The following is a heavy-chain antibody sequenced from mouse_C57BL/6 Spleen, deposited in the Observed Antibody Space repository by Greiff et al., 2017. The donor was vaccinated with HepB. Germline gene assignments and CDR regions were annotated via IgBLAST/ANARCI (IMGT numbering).Heavy chain of an antibody. CDR3: ARRGPMVTTPTGGFAY. V-gene: IGHV1-63*01. J-gene: IGHJ3*01. CDR1: GYTFTNYW. D-gene: IGHD2-2*01. CDR2: IYPGGGYT. Sequence: VKLVESGAELVRPGTSVKMSCKASGYTFTNYWIGWAKQRPGHGLEWIGDIYPGGGYTNYNEKFKGKATLTADKSSSTAYMQFSSLTSEDSAIYYCARRGPMVTTPTGGFAYWGQGTLVTVSA.